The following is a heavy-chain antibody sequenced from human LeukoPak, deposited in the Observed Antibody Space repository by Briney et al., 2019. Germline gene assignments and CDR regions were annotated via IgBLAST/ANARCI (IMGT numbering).Heavy chain of an antibody. D-gene: IGHD1-26*01. CDR2: IYYSGST. CDR1: GGSISSSSYY. V-gene: IGHV4-39*01. CDR3: ARQRIVGATRGFDY. J-gene: IGHJ4*02. Sequence: SETLSLTCTVSGGSISSSSYYWGWIRQPPGKGLEWIGSIYYSGSTYYNPSLKSRVTISVDTSKNQFSLKLSPVTAADTAVYYCARQRIVGATRGFDYWGQGTLVTVSS.